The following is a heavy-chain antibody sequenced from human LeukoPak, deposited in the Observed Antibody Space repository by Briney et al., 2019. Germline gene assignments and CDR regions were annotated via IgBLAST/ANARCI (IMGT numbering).Heavy chain of an antibody. CDR1: GGSISSSSYY. CDR2: IYYSGST. Sequence: PSETLSLTCTVSGGSISSSSYYWGWIRQPPGKGLEWIGSIYYSGSTYYNPSLKSRVTMSVDTSKSQFSLRLSSVTAADTAVYYCARLLRVCSGWYLPDYWGQGTLVTVSS. J-gene: IGHJ4*02. D-gene: IGHD6-19*01. V-gene: IGHV4-39*01. CDR3: ARLLRVCSGWYLPDY.